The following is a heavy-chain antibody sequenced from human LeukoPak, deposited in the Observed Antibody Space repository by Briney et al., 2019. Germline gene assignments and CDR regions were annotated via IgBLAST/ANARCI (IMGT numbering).Heavy chain of an antibody. Sequence: TASETLSLTCTVSGGSISSYYWSWIRQPPGKGLEWIGEINHSGSTNYNPSLKSRVTISVDTSKNQFSLKLSSVTAADTAVYYCARGSSSWYRIAGWAFDIWGQGTMVTVSS. CDR1: GGSISSYY. D-gene: IGHD6-13*01. CDR3: ARGSSSWYRIAGWAFDI. J-gene: IGHJ3*02. V-gene: IGHV4-34*01. CDR2: INHSGST.